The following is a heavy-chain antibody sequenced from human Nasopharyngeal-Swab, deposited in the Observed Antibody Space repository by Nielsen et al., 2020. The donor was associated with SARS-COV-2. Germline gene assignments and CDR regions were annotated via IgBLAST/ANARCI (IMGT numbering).Heavy chain of an antibody. D-gene: IGHD3-10*01. Sequence: SCAASGFTFSSYSMNWVRQAPGKGLEWIGEINHSGSTNYNPSLKSRVTISVDTSKNQFSLKLSSVTAADTAVYYCARGQRLWFGETGMDVWGQGTTVTVSS. CDR2: INHSGST. CDR1: GFTFSSYS. CDR3: ARGQRLWFGETGMDV. J-gene: IGHJ6*02. V-gene: IGHV4-34*01.